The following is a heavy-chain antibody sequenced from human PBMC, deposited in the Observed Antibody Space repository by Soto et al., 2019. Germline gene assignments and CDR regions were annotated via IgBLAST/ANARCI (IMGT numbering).Heavy chain of an antibody. J-gene: IGHJ6*03. D-gene: IGHD2-2*03. CDR1: GGTFSSYA. CDR2: IIPIFGTA. V-gene: IGHV1-69*13. Sequence: ASVKVSCKASGGTFSSYAISWVRQAPGQGLEWVGGIIPIFGTANYAQKFQGRVTITADESTSTAYMELSSLRSEDTAVYYCARDMRGYCSSTSCHYMDVWGKGTTVTVSS. CDR3: ARDMRGYCSSTSCHYMDV.